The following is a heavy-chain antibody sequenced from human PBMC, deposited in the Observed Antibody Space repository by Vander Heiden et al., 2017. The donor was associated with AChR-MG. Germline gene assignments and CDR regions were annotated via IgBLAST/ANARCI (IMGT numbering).Heavy chain of an antibody. CDR1: GFISSSYR. Sequence: DVQLVEPGAGSVQPGRSLRLSCAASGFISSSYRRNWVRQAPGKGLEWVSYISSSSGTIYYADSVKGRFTISRDNVKNSLFLQMNSLRDEDTAVYYCARPTYYYDSRGYFFDYWGQGTLGTVSS. CDR2: ISSSSGTI. CDR3: ARPTYYYDSRGYFFDY. D-gene: IGHD3-22*01. V-gene: IGHV3-48*02. J-gene: IGHJ4*02.